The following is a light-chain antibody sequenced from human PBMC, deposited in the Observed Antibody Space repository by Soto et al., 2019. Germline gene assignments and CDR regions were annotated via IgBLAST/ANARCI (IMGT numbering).Light chain of an antibody. CDR1: QSVSNN. V-gene: IGKV3-15*01. Sequence: EILMTQSPVTLSVSPGERVTLSCRASQSVSNNLAWYQQKSGQAPRLLIYGASTRVTGIPARFSGSGSGTEFTLTISSLQSEDFAIYYCQQYNNWPPVTFGQGTRLEMK. J-gene: IGKJ5*01. CDR3: QQYNNWPPVT. CDR2: GAS.